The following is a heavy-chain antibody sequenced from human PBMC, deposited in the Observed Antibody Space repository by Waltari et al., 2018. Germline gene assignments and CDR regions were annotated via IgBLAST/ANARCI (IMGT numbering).Heavy chain of an antibody. D-gene: IGHD3-10*01. J-gene: IGHJ3*01. CDR1: GENVSRNGAA. V-gene: IGHV6-1*01. Sequence: QLQLRQSGPGLMKHAQTLSLTCAIPGENVSRNGAAWNWIRQSPSRGLEWLGRAYYRSTWSNDYAVSVKGRITIYPDTSKNQFSLQLNSVTPEDTAVYYCASGRDSAFDVWGQGTLVTVSS. CDR2: AYYRSTWSN. CDR3: ASGRDSAFDV.